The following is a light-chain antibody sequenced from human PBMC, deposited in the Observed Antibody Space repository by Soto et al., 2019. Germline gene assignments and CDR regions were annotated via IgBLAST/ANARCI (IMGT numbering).Light chain of an antibody. V-gene: IGKV1-8*01. CDR3: QQYYSYPLT. Sequence: AIRMTQSPSSFSASTGDRVTITCRASQGISSYLAWYQQKPGKAPKLLIYAASTLQSGVPSRFSGRGSGTDFTLTISCLQSEDFATYYCQQYYSYPLTFGQGTKLEIK. CDR1: QGISSY. CDR2: AAS. J-gene: IGKJ2*01.